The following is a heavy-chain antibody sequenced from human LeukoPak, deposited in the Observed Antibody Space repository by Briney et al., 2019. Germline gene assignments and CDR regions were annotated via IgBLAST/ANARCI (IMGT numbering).Heavy chain of an antibody. CDR2: IKQDASEK. CDR3: ARADRAEYYYYYYMDV. J-gene: IGHJ6*03. D-gene: IGHD1-14*01. Sequence: GGSLRLSCAASGFTFSSYWISWVRQAPGKGLEWVANIKQDASEKYYVDSVKGRFTISRDNAKNSLYLQMNSLRAEDTAVYYCARADRAEYYYYYYMDVWGKGTTVTVSS. CDR1: GFTFSSYW. V-gene: IGHV3-7*01.